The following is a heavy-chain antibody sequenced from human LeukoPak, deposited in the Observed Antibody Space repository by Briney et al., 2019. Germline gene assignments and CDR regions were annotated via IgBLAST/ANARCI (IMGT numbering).Heavy chain of an antibody. D-gene: IGHD3-10*01. J-gene: IGHJ3*02. Sequence: GGSLRLSCAASGFTFNTFAMHWVRQAPGKGLEWVAVISYDGSHKYYADSVKGRFTISRDNSKNTLYLQMNSLRAVDTAVYYCASPNITMVPSAFDIWGQGTMVTVSS. CDR1: GFTFNTFA. CDR2: ISYDGSHK. V-gene: IGHV3-30-3*01. CDR3: ASPNITMVPSAFDI.